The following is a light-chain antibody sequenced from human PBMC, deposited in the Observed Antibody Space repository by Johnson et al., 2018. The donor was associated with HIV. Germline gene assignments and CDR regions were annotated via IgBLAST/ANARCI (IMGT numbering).Light chain of an antibody. J-gene: IGLJ1*01. CDR1: SSNIGNNY. Sequence: QAVLTQPPSVSAAPGQKVTISCSGSSSNIGNNYVSWYQQLPGTAPKLLIYENNKRPSGIPDRFSGSKSGTSATLGITGLQTGDEADYYCGTWDSSLSAFYYVFRTGTKFTVL. CDR3: GTWDSSLSAFYYV. CDR2: ENN. V-gene: IGLV1-51*02.